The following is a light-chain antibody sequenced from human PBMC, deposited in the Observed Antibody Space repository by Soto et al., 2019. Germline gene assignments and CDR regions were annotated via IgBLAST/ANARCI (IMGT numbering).Light chain of an antibody. Sequence: EIVLTQSPCTLSLSPGERATLSCRASQSVSSNQLAWYQQKPGQAPRLLIYDASNRATGIPARFSGSGSGTDFTLTISSLEPEDFAVYYCQQRSNWPWTFGQGTKVDIK. V-gene: IGKV3D-20*02. CDR2: DAS. CDR3: QQRSNWPWT. J-gene: IGKJ1*01. CDR1: QSVSSNQ.